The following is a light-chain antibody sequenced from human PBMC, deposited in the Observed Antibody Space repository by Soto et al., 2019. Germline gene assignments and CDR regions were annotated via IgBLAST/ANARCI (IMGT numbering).Light chain of an antibody. Sequence: DIQMNQSPSSLSASVGDRVTITCRASQSISGYLNWYQQKPGKAPKVLISGPSTLQNGVPSTFSGRGSGTDFTLTISSLQPEDVATYYCQKYNSAPLTVGAGTKVDIK. V-gene: IGKV1-39*01. CDR2: GPS. CDR1: QSISGY. CDR3: QKYNSAPLT. J-gene: IGKJ4*01.